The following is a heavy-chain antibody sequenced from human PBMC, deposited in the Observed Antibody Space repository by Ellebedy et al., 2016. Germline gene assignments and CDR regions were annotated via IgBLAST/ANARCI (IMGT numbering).Heavy chain of an antibody. CDR3: ARDTSIAVAGPSYYYYGMDV. V-gene: IGHV6-1*01. J-gene: IGHJ6*02. D-gene: IGHD6-19*01. CDR1: GDSVSRNSAA. CDR2: TYYRSKWYN. Sequence: SQTLSLTCXISGDSVSRNSAAWNWIRQSPSRGLEWLGRTYYRSKWYNDYAVSVKSRITINPDTSKNQFSLQLNSVTPEDTAVYYCARDTSIAVAGPSYYYYGMDVWGQGTTVTVSS.